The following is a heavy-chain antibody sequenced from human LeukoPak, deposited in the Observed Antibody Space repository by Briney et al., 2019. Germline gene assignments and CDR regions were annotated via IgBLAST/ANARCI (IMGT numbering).Heavy chain of an antibody. J-gene: IGHJ4*02. CDR1: RGTISGSTYY. Sequence: SETLSLTCTVSRGTISGSTYYWGWIRQSPGKGLEYIGTVYYSGTSYYNPSLKSRVTVSVDTSKNQFSLKLSAVTAADTAVYYCARHSGCGIDSRYFDSWGQGTLVTVSS. CDR3: ARHSGCGIDSRYFDS. D-gene: IGHD2-15*01. CDR2: VYYSGTS. V-gene: IGHV4-39*01.